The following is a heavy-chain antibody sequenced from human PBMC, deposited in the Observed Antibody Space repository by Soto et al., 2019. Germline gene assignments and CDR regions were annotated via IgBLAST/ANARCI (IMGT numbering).Heavy chain of an antibody. CDR2: IYYSGST. CDR3: ATDSPLRDYYECWSGYWDYYMDV. V-gene: IGHV4-59*01. J-gene: IGHJ6*03. CDR1: GGSISSYY. Sequence: SETLSLTCTVSGGSISSYYWSWIRQPPGKGLEWIGYIYYSGSTNYNPSLKSRVTISVDTSKNQFSLKLSSVTAADTAVYYCATDSPLRDYYECWSGYWDYYMDVWGKGKTVNVS. D-gene: IGHD3-3*01.